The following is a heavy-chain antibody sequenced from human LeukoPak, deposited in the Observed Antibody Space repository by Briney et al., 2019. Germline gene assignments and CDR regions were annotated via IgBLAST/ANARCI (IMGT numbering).Heavy chain of an antibody. D-gene: IGHD6-19*01. CDR1: GGSISSYY. J-gene: IGHJ4*02. Sequence: SETLSLTCTVSGGSISSYYWSWIRQPPGKGLEWIGYIYYSGSTNYNPSLKSRVTISVDTSKNQFSLKLSSVTAADTAVYYCARRYSSGWYQRGDYFDYWGQGTLVTVSS. V-gene: IGHV4-59*01. CDR2: IYYSGST. CDR3: ARRYSSGWYQRGDYFDY.